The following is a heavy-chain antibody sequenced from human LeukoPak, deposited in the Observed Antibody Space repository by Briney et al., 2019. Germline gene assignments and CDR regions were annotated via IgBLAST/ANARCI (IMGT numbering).Heavy chain of an antibody. CDR3: ARGSAGWPYYLDY. CDR2: ISGGGSST. Sequence: GGSLRLSCAASGFTVSSNYMSWVRQAPGKGLEWVSGISGGGSSTYYADSVKGRFTVSRDNSKNTQYLQMSSLNVDDTAVYYCARGSAGWPYYLDYWGQGTPVTVSS. D-gene: IGHD6-19*01. CDR1: GFTVSSNY. V-gene: IGHV3-23*01. J-gene: IGHJ4*02.